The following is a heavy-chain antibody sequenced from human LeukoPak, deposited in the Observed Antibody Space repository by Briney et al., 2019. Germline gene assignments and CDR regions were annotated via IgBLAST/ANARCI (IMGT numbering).Heavy chain of an antibody. V-gene: IGHV3-7*01. Sequence: PGGSLRLSCAVSELTSSTSWMSWVRQAPGKGLEWVAQTKQDGSEKYYVDSVKGRFTTSRDKNSLFLQMNSVRAEDTAVYYCVGWGISGITNHWGQGTLVTVSS. CDR1: ELTSSTSW. CDR2: TKQDGSEK. J-gene: IGHJ4*02. CDR3: VGWGISGITNH. D-gene: IGHD1-7*01.